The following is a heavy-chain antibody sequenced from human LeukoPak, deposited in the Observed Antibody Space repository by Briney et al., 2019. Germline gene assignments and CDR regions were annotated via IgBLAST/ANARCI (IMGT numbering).Heavy chain of an antibody. CDR2: ISNDGSNK. CDR1: GFTISGYA. CDR3: AKKKQLGTGDAFDI. D-gene: IGHD5-18*01. Sequence: PGGSLRLSCAASGFTISGYAMHWVRQAPGKGLEWVAVISNDGSNKYYADSVKGRFTISRVNSKNTLYLQMDSLRAEDSAVYYCAKKKQLGTGDAFDIWGQGTMVTVSS. V-gene: IGHV3-30*04. J-gene: IGHJ3*02.